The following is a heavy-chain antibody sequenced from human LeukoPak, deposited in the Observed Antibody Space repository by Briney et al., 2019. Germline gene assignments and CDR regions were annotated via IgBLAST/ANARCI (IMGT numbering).Heavy chain of an antibody. CDR3: ARSGVYFDF. Sequence: GGSLRLSCAASGFTFSSFGMNWVRQAPGKGLEWVSYISSSSSTIYYADSVKGRFTISRDNAKNSLYLQMSSLRDEDTAVYYCARSGVYFDFWGQGTLVIVSS. D-gene: IGHD7-27*01. CDR1: GFTFSSFG. CDR2: ISSSSSTI. J-gene: IGHJ4*02. V-gene: IGHV3-48*02.